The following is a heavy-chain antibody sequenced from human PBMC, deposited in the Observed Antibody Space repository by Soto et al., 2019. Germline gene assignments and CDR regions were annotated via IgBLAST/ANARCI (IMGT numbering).Heavy chain of an antibody. D-gene: IGHD6-13*01. CDR1: GYTFTSYC. V-gene: IGHV1-18*01. Sequence: GGSVKVSCKASGYTFTSYCISWVRQAPGQGLEWVGWISAYNGNTNYAQKLQGRVTMTTDTSTSTAYMELRSLRSDDTAVYYCASYGKYSSSWQFYYYYYGMDVWGQGTTVTVSS. CDR3: ASYGKYSSSWQFYYYYYGMDV. J-gene: IGHJ6*02. CDR2: ISAYNGNT.